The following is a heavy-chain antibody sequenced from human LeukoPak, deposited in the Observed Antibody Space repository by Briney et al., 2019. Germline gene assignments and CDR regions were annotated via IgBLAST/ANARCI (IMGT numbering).Heavy chain of an antibody. CDR1: GFTFSSYA. CDR2: ISGSGGST. V-gene: IGHV3-23*01. CDR3: AKDIGSDDSSGYYYSLFDY. Sequence: GGSLRLSCAASGFTFSSYAMSWVRQAPGKGLEWVSAISGSGGSTYYADPVKGRFTISRDNSKNTLYLQMNSLRAEDTAVYYCAKDIGSDDSSGYYYSLFDYWGQGTLVTVSS. D-gene: IGHD3-22*01. J-gene: IGHJ4*02.